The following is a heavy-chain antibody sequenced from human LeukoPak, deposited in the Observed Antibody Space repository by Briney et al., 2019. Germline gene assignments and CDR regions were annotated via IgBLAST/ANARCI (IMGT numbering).Heavy chain of an antibody. V-gene: IGHV3-30*03. D-gene: IGHD3-10*01. CDR1: GFTFRNYG. CDR3: ASLRSGSGTFYNDY. J-gene: IGHJ4*02. Sequence: HPGGSLRLSCAASGFTFRNYGMQWVRQTPGKGLEWVTLIPYDGSDKYYADSVKGRFSISRDNSKNTLYLQMNSLRAEDTAVYYCASLRSGSGTFYNDYWGQGTLVTVSP. CDR2: IPYDGSDK.